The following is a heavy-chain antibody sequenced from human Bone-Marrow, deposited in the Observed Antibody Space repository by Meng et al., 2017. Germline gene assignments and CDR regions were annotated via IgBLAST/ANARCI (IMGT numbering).Heavy chain of an antibody. CDR2: ISYDGSNK. CDR3: ARGIPGVAAAGPEYGYDYGRDV. CDR1: GFTFSSYS. D-gene: IGHD6-13*01. V-gene: IGHV3-30*01. Sequence: GESLKISCAASGFTFSSYSMNWVRQAPGKGLEWVSDISYDGSNKYYADSVKGRFTISRDNSKNTLYLQMNSLRAEDTAVYYCARGIPGVAAAGPEYGYDYGRDVWGQGTTVTVSS. J-gene: IGHJ6*02.